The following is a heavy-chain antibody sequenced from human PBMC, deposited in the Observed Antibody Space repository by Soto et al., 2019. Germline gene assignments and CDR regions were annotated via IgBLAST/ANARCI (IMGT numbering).Heavy chain of an antibody. V-gene: IGHV1-69*02. J-gene: IGHJ3*02. CDR2: IIPILGIA. D-gene: IGHD6-19*01. Sequence: SVKVSCKASGGTFSSYTISWVRQAPGQGLEWMGRIIPILGIANYAQKFQGRVTITADKSTSTAYMELSSLRSEDTAVYYCARRELAVAGTFAFDIWGQGTMVTVSS. CDR3: ARRELAVAGTFAFDI. CDR1: GGTFSSYT.